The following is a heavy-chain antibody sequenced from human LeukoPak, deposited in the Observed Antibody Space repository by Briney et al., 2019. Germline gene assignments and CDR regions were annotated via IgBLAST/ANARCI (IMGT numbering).Heavy chain of an antibody. D-gene: IGHD3-22*01. Sequence: SETLALTCTVSGGSISSYYWSWIRQPPGKGLEWIGYIYYSGSTNYNPSLKSRVTISVDTSKNQFSLKLSSVTAADTAVYYCARGRYYDSSGYYYGGLDYWGQGTLVTVSS. CDR2: IYYSGST. J-gene: IGHJ4*02. CDR3: ARGRYYDSSGYYYGGLDY. V-gene: IGHV4-59*01. CDR1: GGSISSYY.